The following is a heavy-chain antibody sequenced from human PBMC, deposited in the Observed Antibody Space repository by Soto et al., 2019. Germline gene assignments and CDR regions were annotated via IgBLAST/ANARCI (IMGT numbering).Heavy chain of an antibody. D-gene: IGHD6-19*01. CDR2: ISSNGGST. CDR1: GFTFSSYA. CDR3: VKGRRQWLGQYDY. J-gene: IGHJ4*02. Sequence: GGSLRLSCSASGFTFSSYAMHWVRQAPGKGLEYVSAISSNGGSTYYADSVKGRFTISRDNSKNTLYLQMSSLRAEDTAVYYCVKGRRQWLGQYDYWGQGTLVTVSS. V-gene: IGHV3-64D*08.